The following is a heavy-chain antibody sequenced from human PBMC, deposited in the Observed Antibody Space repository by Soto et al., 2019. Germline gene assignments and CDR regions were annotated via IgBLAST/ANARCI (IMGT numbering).Heavy chain of an antibody. CDR1: GGSIGNMGYH. Sequence: SEPLSVTYTVSGGSIGNMGYHWSWIRQPPGKGLEWIGSIYYSGSTYYNPSLKSRVTISVDTSKNQFSLKLSSVTAADTALYYCETQEVGGTYVYAFDPWGQGTLVTVSS. D-gene: IGHD1-26*01. CDR2: IYYSGST. CDR3: ETQEVGGTYVYAFDP. J-gene: IGHJ5*02. V-gene: IGHV4-39*01.